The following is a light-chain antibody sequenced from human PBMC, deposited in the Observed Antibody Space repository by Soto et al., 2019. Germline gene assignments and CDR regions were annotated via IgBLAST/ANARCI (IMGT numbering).Light chain of an antibody. CDR2: KVS. CDR1: QSLVHSDGRAY. J-gene: IGKJ5*01. CDR3: LVGTHGVT. Sequence: LMTQSPLSLPVTLGQPASISCRSSQSLVHSDGRAYLSWFQQRPGXSPXGLIYKVSNRDSGVPDRFSGGGSGTDFTLRISRVEAEDVGVDYCLVGTHGVTFGQGTRLEIK. V-gene: IGKV2-30*02.